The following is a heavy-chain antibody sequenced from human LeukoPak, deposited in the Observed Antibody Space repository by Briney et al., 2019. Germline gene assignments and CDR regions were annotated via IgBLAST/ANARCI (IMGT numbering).Heavy chain of an antibody. V-gene: IGHV3-7*01. D-gene: IGHD2-21*01. CDR2: IKQDGSEK. Sequence: GGSLRLSCAASGFTFSSYGMHWVRQAPGKGLEWVANIKQDGSEKYYVDSVKGRFTISRDNAKNSLYLQMNSLRAEDTAVYYCARVWREYYFDYWGQGTLVTVSS. CDR3: ARVWREYYFDY. CDR1: GFTFSSYG. J-gene: IGHJ4*02.